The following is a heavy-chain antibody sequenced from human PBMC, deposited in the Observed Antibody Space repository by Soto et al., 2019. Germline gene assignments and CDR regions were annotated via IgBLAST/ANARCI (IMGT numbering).Heavy chain of an antibody. Sequence: GGSPRLSCAASGFVFARNDMNWVRQRPGKGLEWVSNINYSGVSTYYSDAVKGRFTISRGNSRNILHLEMNSLTVDDTAVYYCVSDPNWEWGYWGQGTPVTVSS. CDR3: VSDPNWEWGY. D-gene: IGHD1-26*01. CDR2: INYSGVST. CDR1: GFVFARND. J-gene: IGHJ4*02. V-gene: IGHV3-23*01.